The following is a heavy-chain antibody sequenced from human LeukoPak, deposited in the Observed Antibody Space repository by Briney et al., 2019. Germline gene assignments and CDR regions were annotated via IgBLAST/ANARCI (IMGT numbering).Heavy chain of an antibody. V-gene: IGHV1-69*04. CDR2: IIPIFGIA. CDR1: GGTFSSYA. Sequence: SVKVSCKASGGTFSSYAISWVRQAPRQGLEWMGRIIPIFGIANYAQKFQGRVTITADKSTSTAYMELSSLRSEDTAVYYCARDDGAAAGPSDYWGQGTLVTVSS. CDR3: ARDDGAAAGPSDY. D-gene: IGHD6-13*01. J-gene: IGHJ4*02.